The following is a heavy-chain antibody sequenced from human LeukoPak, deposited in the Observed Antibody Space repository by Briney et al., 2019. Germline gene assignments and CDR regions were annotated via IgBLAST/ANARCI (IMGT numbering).Heavy chain of an antibody. V-gene: IGHV4-39*01. D-gene: IGHD2-2*01. Sequence: SETLSLTCTVSGGSISSSSYYWGWIRQPPGKGLEWIGSIYYSGSTYYNPSLKSRVTISVDTSKNQFSLKLSSVTAADTAVYYCARPARCSSTSCYKGTYYMDVWGKGTTVTVSS. CDR2: IYYSGST. CDR3: ARPARCSSTSCYKGTYYMDV. CDR1: GGSISSSSYY. J-gene: IGHJ6*03.